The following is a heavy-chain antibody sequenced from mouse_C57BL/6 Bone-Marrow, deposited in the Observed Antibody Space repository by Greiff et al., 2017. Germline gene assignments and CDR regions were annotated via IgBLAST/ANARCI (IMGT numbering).Heavy chain of an antibody. CDR3: ARQLGHYYAMDY. CDR1: EYEFPSHD. CDR2: INSDGGST. V-gene: IGHV5-2*01. Sequence: EVKVVESGGGLVQPGESLKLSCESNEYEFPSHDMSWVRKTPEKRLELVAAINSDGGSTYYPDTMERRFIISRDNAKKTLYLQMSSLRSEDTALYYCARQLGHYYAMDYWGQGTSVTVSS. J-gene: IGHJ4*01. D-gene: IGHD4-1*01.